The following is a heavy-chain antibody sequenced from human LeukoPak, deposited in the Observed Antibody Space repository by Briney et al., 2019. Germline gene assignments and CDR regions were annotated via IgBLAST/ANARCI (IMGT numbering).Heavy chain of an antibody. CDR1: GYTFTGYY. D-gene: IGHD2-15*01. CDR3: AREGDCSGGSCYGWFDP. CDR2: INPNSGGT. V-gene: IGHV1-2*02. Sequence: ASVKVSCKASGYTFTGYYMHWVRQAPGQGLEWMGWINPNSGGTNYAQKFQGRVTMTRDTSISTAYMELSSLRSEDTAVYYCAREGDCSGGSCYGWFDPWGQGTLVTVSS. J-gene: IGHJ5*02.